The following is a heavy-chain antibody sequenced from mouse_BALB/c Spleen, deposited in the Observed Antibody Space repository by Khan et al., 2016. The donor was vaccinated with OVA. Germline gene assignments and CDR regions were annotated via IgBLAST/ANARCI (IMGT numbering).Heavy chain of an antibody. V-gene: IGHV5-6*01. J-gene: IGHJ3*01. CDR1: GFTFSSYS. CDR3: ASHLTGSFAY. D-gene: IGHD4-1*01. CDR2: ISSGGDYT. Sequence: EVQLVESGGDLVKPGGSLKLSCAASGFTFSSYSMSWVRQTPDKRLEWVATISSGGDYTYYPDSVKGRFTISRDNARNTLYPQMSSLKSEDTAMYYGASHLTGSFAYWGQGTLVTVSA.